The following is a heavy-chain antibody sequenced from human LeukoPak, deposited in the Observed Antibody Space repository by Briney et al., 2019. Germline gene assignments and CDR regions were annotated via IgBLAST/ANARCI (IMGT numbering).Heavy chain of an antibody. J-gene: IGHJ1*01. CDR3: ARDLAYGDDGL. CDR2: ISSSSSYI. V-gene: IGHV3-21*01. CDR1: GFTLSNYS. D-gene: IGHD4-17*01. Sequence: TGGSLRLSCAASGFTLSNYSMNWVRQAPGEGLEWVAFISSSSSYIFYADSLKGRFTISRDNAKNSLYLQMNSLRADDTAVYYCARDLAYGDDGLWGQGTLVTVSS.